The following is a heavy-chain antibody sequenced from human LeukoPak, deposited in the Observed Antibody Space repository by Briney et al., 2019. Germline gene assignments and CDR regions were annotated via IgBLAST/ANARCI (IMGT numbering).Heavy chain of an antibody. CDR2: IYYSGST. CDR1: GGSFSGYY. V-gene: IGHV4-34*01. J-gene: IGHJ4*02. D-gene: IGHD3-22*01. CDR3: ASTLTYYYDSSDY. Sequence: PSETLSLTCAVYGGSFSGYYWSWIRQSPGKGLEWIGSIYYSGSTYYNPSLKSRVTISVDTSKNQFSLKLSSVTAADTAVYYCASTLTYYYDSSDYWGQGTLVTVSS.